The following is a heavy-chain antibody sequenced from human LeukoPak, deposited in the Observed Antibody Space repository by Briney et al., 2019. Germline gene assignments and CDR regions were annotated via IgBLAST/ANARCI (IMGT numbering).Heavy chain of an antibody. D-gene: IGHD3-3*01. Sequence: PGGPLRLSCAASGFTFSSYAMSWVRQAPGKGLEWVSAISGSGGSTYYADSVKGRFTISRDDSKNTLYLQMNSLRAEDTAVYYCAKVNGSRFLEWSSGPWGQGTLVTVSS. V-gene: IGHV3-23*01. CDR2: ISGSGGST. CDR3: AKVNGSRFLEWSSGP. CDR1: GFTFSSYA. J-gene: IGHJ5*02.